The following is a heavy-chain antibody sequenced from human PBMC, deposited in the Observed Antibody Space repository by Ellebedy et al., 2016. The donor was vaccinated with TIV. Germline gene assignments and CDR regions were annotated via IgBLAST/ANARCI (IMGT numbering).Heavy chain of an antibody. CDR2: IKQDGSEK. CDR1: GFTFSSYW. J-gene: IGHJ3*02. D-gene: IGHD1-26*01. CDR3: ARGGSYLSDAFDI. Sequence: GGSLRLSCAASGFTFSSYWMSWVRQAPGKGLEWVANIKQDGSEKYYVDSVKGRFTISRDNAKSSLYLQMNSLRAEDTAVYYCARGGSYLSDAFDIWGQGAMVTVSS. V-gene: IGHV3-7*01.